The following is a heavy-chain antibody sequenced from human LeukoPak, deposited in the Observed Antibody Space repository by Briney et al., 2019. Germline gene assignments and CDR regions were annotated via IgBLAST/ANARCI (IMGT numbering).Heavy chain of an antibody. CDR1: GYTFTSYD. D-gene: IGHD3-3*01. J-gene: IGHJ6*03. CDR3: ARGPNYAFWSGSYYYYMDV. Sequence: ASVKVSCKASGYTFTSYDINWVRQATGQGLEWMGWMNPNGGNTGYAQKFQGRVTMTRSTSINTAYMELSSLRSEDTAVYYCARGPNYAFWSGSYYYYMDVWGKGTTVTVSS. CDR2: MNPNGGNT. V-gene: IGHV1-8*01.